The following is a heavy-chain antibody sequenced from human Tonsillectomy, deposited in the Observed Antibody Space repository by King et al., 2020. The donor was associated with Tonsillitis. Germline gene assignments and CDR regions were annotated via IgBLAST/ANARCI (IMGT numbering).Heavy chain of an antibody. D-gene: IGHD4-23*01. CDR1: DYSIGSGYY. CDR3: ARAPTVLNLEGYFDL. CDR2: IYHTGSP. J-gene: IGHJ2*01. V-gene: IGHV4-38-2*01. Sequence: VQLQESGPGLVKPSETLSLTCAVSDYSIGSGYYWGWIRQPPGRGLEWIGSIYHTGSPYHNLSLKSRVSMSLDTSKNRFSVELTSVTAADTAVYYCARAPTVLNLEGYFDLWGRGALVTVSS.